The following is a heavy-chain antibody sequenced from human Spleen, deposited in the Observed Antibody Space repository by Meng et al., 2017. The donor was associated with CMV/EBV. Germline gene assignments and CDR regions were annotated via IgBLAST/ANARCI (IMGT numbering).Heavy chain of an antibody. J-gene: IGHJ4*02. Sequence: AVYGGSFSGYYWSWIRQPPGKGLEWIGEINHSGSTNYNPSLKSRVTISVDTSKNQFSLKLSSVTAADTAVYYCARETIFGVVTPLDYWGQGTLVTVSS. D-gene: IGHD3-3*01. V-gene: IGHV4-34*01. CDR2: INHSGST. CDR3: ARETIFGVVTPLDY. CDR1: GGSFSGYY.